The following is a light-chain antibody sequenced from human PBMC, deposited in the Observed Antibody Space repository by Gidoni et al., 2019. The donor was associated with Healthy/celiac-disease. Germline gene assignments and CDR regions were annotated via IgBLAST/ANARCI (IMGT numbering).Light chain of an antibody. CDR3: NSRDSSGNHLV. Sequence: SSELTQDPAVSVALGQTVRITFQGDSLRSYYASWYQQKPGQAPVLVIYGKNNRPSGIPDRFSGSSSGNTASLTITGDQAEDEADYYCNSRDSSGNHLVFGGGTKLTVL. CDR2: GKN. CDR1: SLRSYY. J-gene: IGLJ2*01. V-gene: IGLV3-19*01.